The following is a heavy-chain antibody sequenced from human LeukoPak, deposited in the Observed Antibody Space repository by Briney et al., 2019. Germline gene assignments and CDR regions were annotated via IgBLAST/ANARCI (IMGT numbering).Heavy chain of an antibody. CDR1: GGSFSGYY. CDR2: INHSGST. D-gene: IGHD3-10*01. V-gene: IGHV4-34*01. Sequence: PSETLSLTCAVYGGSFSGYYWSWIRQPPGKGLEWIGEINHSGSTNYNPSLKSRVTISVDTSKNQFSLKLSSVTAADTAVYYCARDSGENWFDPWGQGTLVTVSS. J-gene: IGHJ5*02. CDR3: ARDSGENWFDP.